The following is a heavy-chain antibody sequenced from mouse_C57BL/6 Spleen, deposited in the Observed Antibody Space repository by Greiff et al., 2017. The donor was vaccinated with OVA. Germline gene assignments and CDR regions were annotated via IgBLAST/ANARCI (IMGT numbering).Heavy chain of an antibody. V-gene: IGHV1-82*01. CDR2: IYPGDGDT. Sequence: VQLQQSGPELVKPGASVKISCKASGYAFSSSWMNWVKQRPGKGLEWIGRIYPGDGDTNYNGKFKGKATLTADKSSSTAYMQLSSLPSEDSAVYFCARSTLLLRDPAWFAYWGQGTLVTVSA. J-gene: IGHJ3*01. D-gene: IGHD1-1*01. CDR1: GYAFSSSW. CDR3: ARSTLLLRDPAWFAY.